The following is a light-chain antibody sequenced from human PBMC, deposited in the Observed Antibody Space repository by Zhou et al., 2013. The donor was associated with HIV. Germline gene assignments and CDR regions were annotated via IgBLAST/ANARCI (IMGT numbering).Light chain of an antibody. Sequence: IVLTQSPGTLSLSPGERVSLSCRASRSVSSNYLAWYQQKPGQAPSLLIYAASSRATYIPDRFSGSGSGTDFSLHISKVEPEDSAVYYCQHYVSSPPMYPFGQGTKVEIK. J-gene: IGKJ2*01. V-gene: IGKV3-20*01. CDR1: RSVSSNY. CDR2: AAS. CDR3: QHYVSSPPMYP.